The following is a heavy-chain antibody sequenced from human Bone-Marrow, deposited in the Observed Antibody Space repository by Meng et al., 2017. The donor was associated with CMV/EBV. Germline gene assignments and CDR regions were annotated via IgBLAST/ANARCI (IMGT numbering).Heavy chain of an antibody. V-gene: IGHV3-7*01. Sequence: GESLKISCAASGFTFSSYWMSWVRQAPGKGLEWVANIKQDGSEKYYVDSVKGRFTISRDNAKNSLYLQMNSLRAEDTAVYYCARGGNSFWSGYFSGMDVWGQGTTVTVSS. CDR2: IKQDGSEK. D-gene: IGHD3-3*01. CDR3: ARGGNSFWSGYFSGMDV. CDR1: GFTFSSYW. J-gene: IGHJ6*02.